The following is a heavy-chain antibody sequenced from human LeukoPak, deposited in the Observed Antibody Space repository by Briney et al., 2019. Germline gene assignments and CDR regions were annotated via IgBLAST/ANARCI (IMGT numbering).Heavy chain of an antibody. CDR1: GGSISSSSYY. CDR2: IYYSGST. CDR3: AREGGLWFGESRQGNWFDP. J-gene: IGHJ5*02. Sequence: SETLSLTCTVSGGSISSSSYYWSWIRQPPGKGLEWIGYIYYSGSTNYNPSLKSRVTISVDTSKNQFSLKLSSVTAADTAVYYCAREGGLWFGESRQGNWFDPWGQGTLVTVSS. D-gene: IGHD3-10*01. V-gene: IGHV4-61*01.